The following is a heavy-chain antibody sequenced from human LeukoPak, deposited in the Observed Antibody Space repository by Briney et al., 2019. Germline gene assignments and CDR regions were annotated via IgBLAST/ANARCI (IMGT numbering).Heavy chain of an antibody. Sequence: GGSLRLSCAASGFTFSRYWMNWVRQAPGRGLEWLANINEDGSVRYYVDSLEGRFTISRDNAKNSLYLQMNSLRAEDTAVYYCARGANDDYWGQGTLVTVSS. CDR3: ARGANDDY. V-gene: IGHV3-7*05. CDR2: INEDGSVR. D-gene: IGHD1-1*01. J-gene: IGHJ4*02. CDR1: GFTFSRYW.